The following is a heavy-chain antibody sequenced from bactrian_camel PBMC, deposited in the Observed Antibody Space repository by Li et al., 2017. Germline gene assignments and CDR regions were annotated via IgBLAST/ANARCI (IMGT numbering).Heavy chain of an antibody. V-gene: IGHV3S40*01. CDR1: GFTFSSYA. CDR2: INSGGGSK. D-gene: IGHD6*01. CDR3: AKAEVGDRWYDGFGY. J-gene: IGHJ6*01. Sequence: VQLVESGGGLVQPGGSLRLSCAASGFTFSSYAMSWVRQAPGKGLEWVSSINSGGGSKYYADSVKGRFTISRDNAKNTVYLQLNSLKTEDMAMYYCAKAEVGDRWYDGFGYWGQGTQVTVS.